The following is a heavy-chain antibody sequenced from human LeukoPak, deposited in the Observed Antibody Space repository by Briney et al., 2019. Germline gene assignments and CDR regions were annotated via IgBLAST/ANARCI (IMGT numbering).Heavy chain of an antibody. Sequence: GGSLRLSCAASGFTFSSFRMNWVRQAPGKGLEWVSSISSSSNYIYYADSVKGRFTISRDNAKNSLYLQVNSLRDEDTAVYYCARDRYSGSYPEDAFDVWGQGTMVTVSS. D-gene: IGHD1-26*01. CDR3: ARDRYSGSYPEDAFDV. CDR1: GFTFSSFR. V-gene: IGHV3-21*01. J-gene: IGHJ3*01. CDR2: ISSSSNYI.